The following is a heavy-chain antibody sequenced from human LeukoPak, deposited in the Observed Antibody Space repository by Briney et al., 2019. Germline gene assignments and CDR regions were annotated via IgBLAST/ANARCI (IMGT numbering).Heavy chain of an antibody. J-gene: IGHJ2*01. D-gene: IGHD2-21*01. CDR3: ARIGTPDWYFDL. CDR2: NYSGGST. Sequence: GGSLRLSCAASGFTVSSNYMSWVRQAPGKGLEWVSVNYSGGSTYYADSVKGRFTISRDNSKNTLYLQMNSLRAEDTAVYYCARIGTPDWYFDLWGRGTLVTVSS. CDR1: GFTVSSNY. V-gene: IGHV3-53*01.